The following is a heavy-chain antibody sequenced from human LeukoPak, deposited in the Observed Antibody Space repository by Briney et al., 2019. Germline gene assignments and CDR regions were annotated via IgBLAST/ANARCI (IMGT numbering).Heavy chain of an antibody. D-gene: IGHD3-10*01. Sequence: GESLKISCKGSGYNFPTYWIGWVRQMPGKGLEWMGIIYPADSDTRYSPSFQGQVTISADKPTSTVYLQWSSLKASDTAMYYCASRRGLDIDYWGQGTLVTVSS. V-gene: IGHV5-51*04. J-gene: IGHJ4*02. CDR1: GYNFPTYW. CDR2: IYPADSDT. CDR3: ASRRGLDIDY.